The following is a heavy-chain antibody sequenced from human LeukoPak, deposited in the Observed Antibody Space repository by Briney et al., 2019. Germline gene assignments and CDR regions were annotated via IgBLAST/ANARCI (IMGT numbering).Heavy chain of an antibody. J-gene: IGHJ4*02. CDR2: IVSNGDST. CDR1: GFTFSRYG. V-gene: IGHV3-64*04. CDR3: AKDWHSSGWYLFDY. Sequence: GGSLRLSCSASGFTFSRYGMHWVRQAPGKGLEYVSAIVSNGDSTYYADSVKGRFTISRDNSKNTLYLQMNSLRAEDTAVYYCAKDWHSSGWYLFDYWGQGTLVTVSS. D-gene: IGHD6-13*01.